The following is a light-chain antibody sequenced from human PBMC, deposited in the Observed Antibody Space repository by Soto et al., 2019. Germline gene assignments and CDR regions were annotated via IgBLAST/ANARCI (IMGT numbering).Light chain of an antibody. J-gene: IGKJ1*01. CDR2: GAS. CDR3: QQYNNGIT. V-gene: IGKV3-15*01. CDR1: QSVSSN. Sequence: EIVMTQSPATLSVSPGERATLSCRASQSVSSNLAWYQQKPGQAPRLLIYGASTRATGIPARFSGSGSGTEFTLTISRLQSEDFAVYYCQQYNNGITFGQGTKVDIK.